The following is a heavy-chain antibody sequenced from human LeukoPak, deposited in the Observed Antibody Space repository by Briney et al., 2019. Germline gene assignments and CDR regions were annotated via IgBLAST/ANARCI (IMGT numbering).Heavy chain of an antibody. J-gene: IGHJ6*02. V-gene: IGHV3-23*01. CDR2: ISDTSTNT. CDR3: AKVPYPDYGSWRPPFMDV. Sequence: GGSLRLSCAASGFTFSNYALSWVRQAPGKGLEWVSTISDTSTNTYNADSVTGRFTISRDNSMNTLYLQMNGLRAEDTAIYFCAKVPYPDYGSWRPPFMDVWGQGTTVAVSS. CDR1: GFTFSNYA. D-gene: IGHD3-10*01.